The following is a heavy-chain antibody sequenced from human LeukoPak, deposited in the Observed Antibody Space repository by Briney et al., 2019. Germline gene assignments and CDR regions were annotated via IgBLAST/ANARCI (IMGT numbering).Heavy chain of an antibody. D-gene: IGHD4-11*01. V-gene: IGHV4-38-2*02. Sequence: PSETLSLTCTVSGYSFSSGYYWGWIRQPPGKGLEWIGSIYDSGGTYYNPSLKSRVTISLVTSKNQFSLKLSSVTAADTAVYYCARDLSSSSNYVDGTFDFWGQGTLVTVSS. CDR3: ARDLSSSSNYVDGTFDF. CDR2: IYDSGGT. CDR1: GYSFSSGYY. J-gene: IGHJ3*01.